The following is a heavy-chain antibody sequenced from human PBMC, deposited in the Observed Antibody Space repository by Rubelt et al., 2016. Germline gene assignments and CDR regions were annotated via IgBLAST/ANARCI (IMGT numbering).Heavy chain of an antibody. CDR2: IYYSGST. CDR1: GGSISSSSYY. V-gene: IGHV4-39*07. CDR3: AGSGVLAGAYSGSTWPDWYFDL. D-gene: IGHD1-26*01. Sequence: QLQLQESGPGLVKPSETLSLTCTVSGGSISSSSYYWGWIRQPPGKGLEWIGSIYYSGSTYYNPSLKSRVTSSGDTSKSQFSWTLGCVTAADSAVDLWAGSGVLAGAYSGSTWPDWYFDLWGRGTLVTVSS. J-gene: IGHJ2*01.